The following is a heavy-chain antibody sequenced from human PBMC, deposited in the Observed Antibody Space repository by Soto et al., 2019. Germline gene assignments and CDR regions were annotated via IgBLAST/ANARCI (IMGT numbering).Heavy chain of an antibody. V-gene: IGHV3-48*02. D-gene: IGHD3-16*01. CDR2: ISATSSTI. CDR1: GFIFSDYS. CDR3: ARARFLGLDV. Sequence: EVQLVESGGALVQPGGSLRLSCAASGFIFSDYSMNWVRQAPGKGLEWVSYISATSSTIYYLDSVKGRFTISRDKANNSLYLQMNSLRDEDTALYYCARARFLGLDVWGQGTKVTVSS. J-gene: IGHJ3*01.